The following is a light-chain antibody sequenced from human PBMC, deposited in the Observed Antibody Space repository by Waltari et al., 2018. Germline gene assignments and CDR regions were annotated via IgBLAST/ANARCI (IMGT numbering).Light chain of an antibody. CDR2: NNP. CDR3: AAWDDSLNGPYLV. Sequence: QSVLTQPPSASGTPGQRVTISCSGSSSNIGSHTVDWYQHLPGTAPKLLISNNPQRPSGVPDRFSGSKSGTSASLAISGLQSADEADYYCAAWDDSLNGPYLVFGGGTKLTVL. V-gene: IGLV1-44*01. CDR1: SSNIGSHT. J-gene: IGLJ2*01.